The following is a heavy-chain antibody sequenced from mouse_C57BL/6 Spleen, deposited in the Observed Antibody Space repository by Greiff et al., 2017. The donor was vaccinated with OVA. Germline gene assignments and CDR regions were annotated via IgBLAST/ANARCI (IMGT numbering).Heavy chain of an antibody. CDR2: IYPGSGST. D-gene: IGHD1-1*02. J-gene: IGHJ2*01. CDR3: ARSSAGWYYFDY. V-gene: IGHV1-55*01. Sequence: QVQLQQPGAELVKPGASVKMSCKASGYTFTSYWITWVKQRPGQGLEWIGDIYPGSGSTNYNEKFKSKATLTVDTSSSTAYMQLSSLTSEDSAVYYCARSSAGWYYFDYWGQGTTLTVSS. CDR1: GYTFTSYW.